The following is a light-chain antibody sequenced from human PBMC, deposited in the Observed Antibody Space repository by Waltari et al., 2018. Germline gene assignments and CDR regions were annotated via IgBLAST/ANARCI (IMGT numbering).Light chain of an antibody. J-gene: IGKJ1*01. CDR1: QSVSNNY. CDR2: GAS. CDR3: QKYGRSPRA. V-gene: IGKV3-20*01. Sequence: EIVLTQSPGTLSLSPGERATLSCRASQSVSNNYLAWYQQKPGQAPRLLIYGASSRATGIPYRFSGSGSETDFTLTIRRLEPEDFAVYYCQKYGRSPRAFGQGTKVEIK.